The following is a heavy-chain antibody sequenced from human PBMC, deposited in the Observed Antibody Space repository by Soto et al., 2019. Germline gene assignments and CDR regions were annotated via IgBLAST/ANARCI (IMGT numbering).Heavy chain of an antibody. Sequence: ASVKVSCKVSGYTLTELSMHWVRQAPGKGLEWMGGFDPEDGETIYAQKFQGRVTMTEDTSTDTAYMELSSLRSEDTAVYYCATAGLGARHRYYYYMDVWGKGTTVTVSS. CDR3: ATAGLGARHRYYYYMDV. D-gene: IGHD1-26*01. V-gene: IGHV1-24*01. CDR1: GYTLTELS. J-gene: IGHJ6*03. CDR2: FDPEDGET.